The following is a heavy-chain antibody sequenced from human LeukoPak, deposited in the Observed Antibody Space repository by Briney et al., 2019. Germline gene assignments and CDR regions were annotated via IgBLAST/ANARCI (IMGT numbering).Heavy chain of an antibody. Sequence: PSETLSLTCTVSGGSISSYSWSWIRQPAVKGLEWIGRMYTSGSTKYNPSLKSRVTISVDTSKNQFSLKLSSVTAADTAVYYCARGVGLTQGGTFDYWGQGTLVTVSS. CDR3: ARGVGLTQGGTFDY. V-gene: IGHV4-4*07. CDR2: MYTSGST. CDR1: GGSISSYS. D-gene: IGHD1-1*01. J-gene: IGHJ4*02.